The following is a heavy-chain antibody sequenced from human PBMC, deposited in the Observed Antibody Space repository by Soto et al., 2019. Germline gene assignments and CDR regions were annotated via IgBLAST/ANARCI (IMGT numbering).Heavy chain of an antibody. V-gene: IGHV4-4*07. Sequence: PSETLSLTCTVSGGSINTFYWIWVRQPAGKGLEWIGRIFSSGSTSFNPSLESRVAMSVDTSKNHFSLNLSSVTAADMAVYYCAREGSYSAYNFAHGIQLWSFDFWGQGALVTVS. J-gene: IGHJ4*02. D-gene: IGHD5-12*01. CDR2: IFSSGST. CDR3: AREGSYSAYNFAHGIQLWSFDF. CDR1: GGSINTFY.